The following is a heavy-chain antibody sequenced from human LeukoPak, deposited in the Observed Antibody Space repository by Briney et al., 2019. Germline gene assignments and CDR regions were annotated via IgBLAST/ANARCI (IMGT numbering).Heavy chain of an antibody. CDR3: AELGITMIGGV. V-gene: IGHV3-48*04. CDR1: GFTFSSYS. Sequence: GGSLRLSCAASGFTFSSYSMSWVRQAPGKVMEWVSYISSSSSTIYYADSVKGRFTISRDNAKNSLYLQMNGPRAEDTAVYYCAELGITMIGGVWGKGPTVTISS. J-gene: IGHJ6*04. CDR2: ISSSSSTI. D-gene: IGHD3-10*02.